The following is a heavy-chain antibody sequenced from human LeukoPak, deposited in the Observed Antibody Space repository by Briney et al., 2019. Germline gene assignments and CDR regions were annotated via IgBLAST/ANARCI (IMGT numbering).Heavy chain of an antibody. CDR3: ARGDEDGYGGNYYYYYMDV. J-gene: IGHJ6*03. CDR2: INPNSGGT. Sequence: ASVKVSCKASGYTFTGYYMHWVRLAPGQGLEWMGWINPNSGGTNYAQKFQGRVTMTRDTSISTAYMELSRLRSDDTAVYYCARGDEDGYGGNYYYYYMDVWGKGTTVTVSS. CDR1: GYTFTGYY. V-gene: IGHV1-2*02. D-gene: IGHD4-23*01.